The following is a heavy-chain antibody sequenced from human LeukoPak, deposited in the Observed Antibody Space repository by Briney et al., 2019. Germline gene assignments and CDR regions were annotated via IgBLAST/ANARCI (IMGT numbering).Heavy chain of an antibody. Sequence: GGSLTLSCAASGFTFDDYGMSWVRQAPGKGLEWVGGINWNGGSTVYADSVKGRFTIARDNAKNSLYLQMNSLRAEDTAVYYCEELGITMIGGVWGKGTTVTISS. CDR2: INWNGGST. J-gene: IGHJ6*04. D-gene: IGHD3-10*02. CDR3: EELGITMIGGV. V-gene: IGHV3-20*04. CDR1: GFTFDDYG.